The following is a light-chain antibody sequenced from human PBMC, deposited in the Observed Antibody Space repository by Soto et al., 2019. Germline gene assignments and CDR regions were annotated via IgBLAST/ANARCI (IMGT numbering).Light chain of an antibody. CDR2: DAS. CDR3: QQYDSSPRT. CDR1: QSVSGY. V-gene: IGKV3-11*01. J-gene: IGKJ1*01. Sequence: EIVLTQSPATLSLSPGERATLSCRASQSVSGYLAWYQQKPGQAPRLLIYDASKRATGIPDRFSGSGSGTDFTLTISRLEPEDFAVYYCQQYDSSPRTFGQGTKVDIK.